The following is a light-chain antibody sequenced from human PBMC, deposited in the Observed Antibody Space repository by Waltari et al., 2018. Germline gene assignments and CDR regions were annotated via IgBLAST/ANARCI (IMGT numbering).Light chain of an antibody. J-gene: IGKJ1*01. V-gene: IGKV3-20*01. Sequence: ELVLTQSPGTLSLSPGERATLSCRASQSVSRSLAWYQQRPGQAPRPLIYGASRRATGIPDRFSGSGSGTDFSLTISRLEPEDFAVYYCQHYVRLPVSFGQGTKVEIK. CDR2: GAS. CDR1: QSVSRS. CDR3: QHYVRLPVS.